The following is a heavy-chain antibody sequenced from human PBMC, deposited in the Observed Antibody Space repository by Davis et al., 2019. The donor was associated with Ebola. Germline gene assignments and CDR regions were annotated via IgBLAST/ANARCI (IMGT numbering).Heavy chain of an antibody. D-gene: IGHD3-16*01. V-gene: IGHV1-69*06. Sequence: SVKVSCKASGGTFSSYAISWVRQAPGQGLEWMGGIIPIFGTANYAQKFQGRVTITADKSTSTAYMELRSLRSDDTAVYYCARAVVAWGGFDYWGQGTLVTVSS. CDR1: GGTFSSYA. J-gene: IGHJ4*02. CDR2: IIPIFGTA. CDR3: ARAVVAWGGFDY.